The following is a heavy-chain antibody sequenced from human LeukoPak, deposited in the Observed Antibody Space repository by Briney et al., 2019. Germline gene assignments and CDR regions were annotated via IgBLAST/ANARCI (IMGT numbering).Heavy chain of an antibody. CDR3: ARSMHPAGGWFDP. CDR1: GGSISSSGYY. J-gene: IGHJ5*02. CDR2: IYYSGST. D-gene: IGHD1-14*01. V-gene: IGHV4-61*08. Sequence: PSETLSLTCTVSGGSISSSGYYWSWIRQPPGKGLEWIGYIYYSGSTNYNPSLKSRVTISVDTSKNQYSLKLSSVTAADTAVYYCARSMHPAGGWFDPWGQGTLVTVSS.